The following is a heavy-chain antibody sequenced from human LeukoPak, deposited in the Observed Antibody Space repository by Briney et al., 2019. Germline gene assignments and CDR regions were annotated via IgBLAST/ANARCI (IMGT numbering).Heavy chain of an antibody. CDR2: ISGSGGST. Sequence: GGSLRLSCAASGFTFSSYAMSWVRQAPGKGLEWVSAISGSGGSTYYADSVKGRFTISRDNSKNTLYLQMNSLRAEDTAVYYCAKDRGPMVRGVIVLLDYWGQGTLVTVSS. CDR3: AKDRGPMVRGVIVLLDY. J-gene: IGHJ4*02. CDR1: GFTFSSYA. D-gene: IGHD3-10*01. V-gene: IGHV3-23*01.